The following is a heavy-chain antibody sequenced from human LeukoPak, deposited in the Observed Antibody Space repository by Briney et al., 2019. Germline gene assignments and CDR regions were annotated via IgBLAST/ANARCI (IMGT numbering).Heavy chain of an antibody. Sequence: AGGSLRLSCAASGFTFSSYGMHWVRQAPGKGLEWVAVIWYDGSNKYYADSVKGRFTISRDNSKNTLYLQMNSLRAEDTAVYYCARDDIVVVPAAMGAYYYYGMDVWGQGTTATVSS. CDR1: GFTFSSYG. CDR2: IWYDGSNK. V-gene: IGHV3-33*01. D-gene: IGHD2-2*01. CDR3: ARDDIVVVPAAMGAYYYYGMDV. J-gene: IGHJ6*02.